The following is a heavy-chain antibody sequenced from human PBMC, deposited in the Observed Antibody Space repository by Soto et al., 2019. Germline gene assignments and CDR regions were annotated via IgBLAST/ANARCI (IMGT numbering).Heavy chain of an antibody. J-gene: IGHJ5*01. CDR1: GDSLSGGTKY. D-gene: IGHD3-16*01. CDR2: IYHGGTT. Sequence: SETLSLTCTVSGDSLSGGTKYWNWVRQPPGKDLEWIGYIYHGGTTKYNLSLKSRVTISQDTSKNQFSLEIHSVMPSDTAVYYCEGAWGPYWFASWGQGILVSVSS. V-gene: IGHV4-61*01. CDR3: EGAWGPYWFAS.